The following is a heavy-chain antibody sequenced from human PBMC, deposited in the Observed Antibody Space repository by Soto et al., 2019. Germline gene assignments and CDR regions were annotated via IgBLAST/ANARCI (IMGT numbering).Heavy chain of an antibody. CDR2: ITPVFGTA. CDR3: ARSLEGTTVTNWFDP. CDR1: ADTFNSYS. J-gene: IGHJ5*02. D-gene: IGHD4-17*01. Sequence: QVQLVQSGAEVKKPGSSVKVSCKASADTFNSYSLSWLRQAPGQRLEWMGGITPVFGTADYAQSFEARLTITADDSPSTVYMELSSLRSDDPAVYYCARSLEGTTVTNWFDPWGQGALVTVSS. V-gene: IGHV1-69*01.